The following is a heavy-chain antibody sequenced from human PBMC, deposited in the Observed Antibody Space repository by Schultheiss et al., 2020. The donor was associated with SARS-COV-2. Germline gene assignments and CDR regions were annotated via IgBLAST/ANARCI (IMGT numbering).Heavy chain of an antibody. CDR2: ISYDGSNK. CDR3: ARGYVLRFLEWSFQH. J-gene: IGHJ1*01. Sequence: GGSLRLSCAASGFTFSSYAMHWVRQAPGKGLEWVAVISYDGSNKYYADSVKGRFTISRDNSKNTLYLQMNSLRAEDTAVYYCARGYVLRFLEWSFQHWGQGTVVTVSS. D-gene: IGHD3-3*01. V-gene: IGHV3-30*01. CDR1: GFTFSSYA.